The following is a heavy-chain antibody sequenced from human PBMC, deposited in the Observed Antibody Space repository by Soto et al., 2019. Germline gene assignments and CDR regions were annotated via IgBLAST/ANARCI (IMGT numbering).Heavy chain of an antibody. Sequence: SETLSLTCAVSGGSISSGGYSWSWIRQPPGKGLEWIGYINHSGSTNYNPSLKSRVTISVDTSKNQFSLKLSSVTAADTAVYYCARGPYWGYGAAIDYWGQGTLVTVSS. CDR2: INHSGST. CDR3: ARGPYWGYGAAIDY. J-gene: IGHJ4*02. V-gene: IGHV4-30-2*01. CDR1: GGSISSGGYS. D-gene: IGHD5-12*01.